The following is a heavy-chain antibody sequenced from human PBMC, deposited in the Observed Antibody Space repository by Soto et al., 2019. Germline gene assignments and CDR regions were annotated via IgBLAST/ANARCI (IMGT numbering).Heavy chain of an antibody. Sequence: SETLSLTCTVSGGSISSYYWSWIRQPPGKGLEWIGYIYYSGSTSYNPSLKSRLTISVDTSKNQFSLRLTSVTAADTAVYYCVSASSGWPFDYWGQGTLVTVSS. CDR3: VSASSGWPFDY. J-gene: IGHJ4*02. V-gene: IGHV4-59*01. CDR2: IYYSGST. D-gene: IGHD6-19*01. CDR1: GGSISSYY.